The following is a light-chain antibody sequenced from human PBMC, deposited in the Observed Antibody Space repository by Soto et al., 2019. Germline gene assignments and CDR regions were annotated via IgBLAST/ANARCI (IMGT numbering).Light chain of an antibody. CDR1: QGITNW. V-gene: IGKV1-12*01. CDR2: AAS. CDR3: QQANSFPLT. Sequence: DIQMTQSPSSVSASVGDTVTITCRARQGITNWLAWYQQKPGKAPKLLIYAASGLPSGVPSRFSGSGSGTDFTLTISSLQPEDFATYYCQQANSFPLTFGGGTKVDIK. J-gene: IGKJ4*01.